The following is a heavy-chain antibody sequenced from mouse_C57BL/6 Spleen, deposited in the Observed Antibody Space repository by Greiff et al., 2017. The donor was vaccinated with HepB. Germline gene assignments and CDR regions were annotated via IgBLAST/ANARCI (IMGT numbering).Heavy chain of an antibody. CDR1: GYTFTSYW. J-gene: IGHJ4*01. V-gene: IGHV1-64*01. CDR3: ARSNYGNYVGAMDY. D-gene: IGHD2-1*01. Sequence: QVQLQQPGAELVKPGASVKLSCKASGYTFTSYWMHWVKQRPGQGLEWIGMIHPNSGSTNYNEKFKSKATLTVDKSSSTAYMQLSSLTSEDSAVYYCARSNYGNYVGAMDYWGQGTSVTVSS. CDR2: IHPNSGST.